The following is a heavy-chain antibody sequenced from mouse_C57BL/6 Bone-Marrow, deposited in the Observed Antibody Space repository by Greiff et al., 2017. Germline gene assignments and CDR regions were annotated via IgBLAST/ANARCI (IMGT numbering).Heavy chain of an antibody. J-gene: IGHJ2*01. CDR3: ARSPRGLLLRWYFDY. CDR1: GFNIKDYY. V-gene: IGHV14-2*01. Sequence: VQLQQSGAELVKPGASVKLSCTASGFNIKDYYMHWVKQRTEQGLEWIGRIDPEDGETKYAPKFQGKATITADTSSNTAYLQLSSLTAEDTAVYYCARSPRGLLLRWYFDYWGQGTTLTVSS. CDR2: IDPEDGET. D-gene: IGHD1-1*01.